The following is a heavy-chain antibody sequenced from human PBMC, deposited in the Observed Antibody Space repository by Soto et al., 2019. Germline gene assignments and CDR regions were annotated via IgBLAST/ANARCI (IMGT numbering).Heavy chain of an antibody. CDR3: ARNNFWSSNNWFDP. Sequence: GASVKVSCKASGYSFTSYAMHWVRQAPGQRLEWMGWINAGNGNTKYSEKFQGRVTFTRDTSASTAYMEVSSLGSEDTAIYYCARNNFWSSNNWFDPWGQGTLVTVS. J-gene: IGHJ5*02. CDR1: GYSFTSYA. D-gene: IGHD3-3*01. V-gene: IGHV1-3*01. CDR2: INAGNGNT.